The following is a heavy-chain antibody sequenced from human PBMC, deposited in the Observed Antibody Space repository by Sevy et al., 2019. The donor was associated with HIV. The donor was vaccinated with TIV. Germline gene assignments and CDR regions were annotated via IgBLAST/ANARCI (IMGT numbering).Heavy chain of an antibody. CDR2: VFMDGTKE. J-gene: IGHJ3*01. D-gene: IGHD3-22*01. CDR3: VRDHNDSSEYYLIGAYDV. V-gene: IGHV3-33*01. CDR1: GFIFNSYA. Sequence: GGSLRLSCAASGFIFNSYAIHWVSQAPGKGLESVAVVFMDGTKEFYAESVKGRFTISRDNSKKKVFLQMNSLRDEDTAVYYCVRDHNDSSEYYLIGAYDVWGQGTTVTVSS.